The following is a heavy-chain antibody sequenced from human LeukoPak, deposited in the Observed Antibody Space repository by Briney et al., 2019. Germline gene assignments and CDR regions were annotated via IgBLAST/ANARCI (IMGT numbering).Heavy chain of an antibody. CDR1: GFTFSNAW. D-gene: IGHD1-26*01. CDR2: IKSKTYGGTT. Sequence: GGSLRLSCAVSGFTFSNAWMSWVRQAPGKGLEWVGRIKSKTYGGTTDYAAPVKGRFTISRDDSKNTVYLEMNSLKTEGTGVYYCTTDLRWEFLGPDYWGQGTLVTVSS. J-gene: IGHJ4*02. V-gene: IGHV3-15*01. CDR3: TTDLRWEFLGPDY.